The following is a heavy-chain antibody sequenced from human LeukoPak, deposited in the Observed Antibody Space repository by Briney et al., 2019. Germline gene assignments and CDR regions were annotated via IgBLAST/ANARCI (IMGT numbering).Heavy chain of an antibody. CDR1: GYTFIGHY. Sequence: GASVKVSCKASGYTFIGHYMHWVRQAPGQGLEWMGWINSNSGGTKYAQKFQGSVIMTRDTSISTAYMELSRLKSDDTAVYYCARGRIHSWSDDFDIWGQGTTVTVSS. V-gene: IGHV1-2*02. CDR3: ARGRIHSWSDDFDI. J-gene: IGHJ3*02. D-gene: IGHD5-18*01. CDR2: INSNSGGT.